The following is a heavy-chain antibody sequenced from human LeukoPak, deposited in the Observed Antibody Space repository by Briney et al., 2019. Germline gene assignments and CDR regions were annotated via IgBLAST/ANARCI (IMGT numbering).Heavy chain of an antibody. CDR1: DGSISSGDYY. J-gene: IGHJ4*02. Sequence: SETLSLTCTVSDGSISSGDYYWSWIRQPPGKGLEWIGYIYYSGSTYYNPSLKSRVTISVDTSKNQFSLKLSSVTAADTAVYYCARGYYHDSSGSRAFDYWGQGTLVTVSS. D-gene: IGHD3-22*01. CDR2: IYYSGST. V-gene: IGHV4-30-4*01. CDR3: ARGYYHDSSGSRAFDY.